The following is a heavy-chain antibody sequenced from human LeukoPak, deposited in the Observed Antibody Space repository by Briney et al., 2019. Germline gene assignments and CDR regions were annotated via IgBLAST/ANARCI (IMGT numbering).Heavy chain of an antibody. V-gene: IGHV4-39*07. D-gene: IGHD5-12*01. Sequence: PSETLSLTCTVSGGSISSSSYYWGWIRQPPGKGLEWIGSIYYSGSTYYNPSLKSRVTISVDTSKNQFSLKLSSVTAADTAVYYCAKGVRGGYGDYDYWGQGTLVTVSS. J-gene: IGHJ4*02. CDR3: AKGVRGGYGDYDY. CDR1: GGSISSSSYY. CDR2: IYYSGST.